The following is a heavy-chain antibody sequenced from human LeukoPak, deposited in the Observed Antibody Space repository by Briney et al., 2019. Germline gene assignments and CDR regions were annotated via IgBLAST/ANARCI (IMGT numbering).Heavy chain of an antibody. D-gene: IGHD5-18*01. J-gene: IGHJ6*02. Sequence: KPPETLSLTCSISGDSISSRTYYWAWVRQPPGKGLEWIGSIFYTGSTYYNPSLESRLTMSVDTSNNQFSLRLNSVTAADTAVYYCARQGYSYGKSDCGIDVWGQGTTVTVSS. CDR1: GDSISSRTYY. CDR3: ARQGYSYGKSDCGIDV. CDR2: IFYTGST. V-gene: IGHV4-39*01.